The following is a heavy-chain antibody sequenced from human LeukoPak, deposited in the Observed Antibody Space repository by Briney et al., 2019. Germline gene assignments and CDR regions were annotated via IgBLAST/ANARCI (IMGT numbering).Heavy chain of an antibody. V-gene: IGHV3-74*01. Sequence: GGSLRLSCAASGFTFSSYWMHWVRQAPGRGLVWVSRINSDGSSTSYADSVRGRFSISRDNAKNTLYLQMNSLRAEDTAVYYCARGLSGYASSLGYWGQGTLVTVSA. CDR1: GFTFSSYW. CDR2: INSDGSST. J-gene: IGHJ4*02. CDR3: ARGLSGYASSLGY. D-gene: IGHD6-6*01.